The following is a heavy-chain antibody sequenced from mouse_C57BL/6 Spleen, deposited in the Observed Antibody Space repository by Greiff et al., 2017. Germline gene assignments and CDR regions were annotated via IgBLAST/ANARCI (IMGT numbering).Heavy chain of an antibody. CDR1: GYTFTSYW. CDR2: IAPSDSYT. D-gene: IGHD1-1*01. V-gene: IGHV1-69*01. J-gene: IGHJ4*01. CDR3: ALGGGSSYDAMDY. Sequence: QVQLKQPGAELVMPGASVKLSCKASGYTFTSYWMHWVKQRPGQGLEWIGEIAPSDSYTNYNQKFKGKSTLTVDKSSSTAYMQLSSLTSEDSAVYYCALGGGSSYDAMDYWGQGTSVTVSS.